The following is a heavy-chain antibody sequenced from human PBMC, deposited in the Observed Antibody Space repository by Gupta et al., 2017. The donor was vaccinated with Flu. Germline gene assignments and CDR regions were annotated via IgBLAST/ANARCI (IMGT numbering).Heavy chain of an antibody. V-gene: IGHV4-4*02. D-gene: IGHD3-10*02. CDR3: ARDDNTSPDMFKF. CDR2: IDHSGRA. J-gene: IGHJ4*02. CDR1: GASISSSNW. Sequence: QVQLQESGPGRVKPSGTLSLTCAVSGASISSSNWWNWVRQPPGKGLEWIGEIDHSGRANYNPSLTSRVTMSVDKSKNQFSLKLSFLTAADTAVYYCARDDNTSPDMFKFWGQGTLVTVSS.